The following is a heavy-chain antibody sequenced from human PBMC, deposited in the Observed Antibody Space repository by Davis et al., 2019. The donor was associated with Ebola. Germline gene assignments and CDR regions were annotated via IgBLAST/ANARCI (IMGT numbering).Heavy chain of an antibody. CDR3: ARGEDYAWYFDL. D-gene: IGHD4-17*01. CDR1: GFTFSSYS. V-gene: IGHV3-21*01. CDR2: ISSSSSYI. J-gene: IGHJ2*01. Sequence: GESLKISCAASGFTFSSYSMNWVRQAPGKGLEWVSSISSSSSYIYYADSVKGRFTISRDNAKNSLYLQMNSLRAEDTAVYYCARGEDYAWYFDLWGRGTLVTVSS.